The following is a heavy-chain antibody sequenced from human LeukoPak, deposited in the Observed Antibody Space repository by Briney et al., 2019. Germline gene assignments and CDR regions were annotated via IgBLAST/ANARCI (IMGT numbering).Heavy chain of an antibody. J-gene: IGHJ4*02. CDR2: IIPIFGTA. V-gene: IGHV1-69*01. CDR3: AREQDYGDYVPFDY. Sequence: ASVKVSCKASGGTFSSYAISWVRQAPGQGLEWMGGIIPIFGTANYAQKFQGRVTITADESTSTAYMELSSLRSEDTAVYYCAREQDYGDYVPFDYWGQGTLVTVS. CDR1: GGTFSSYA. D-gene: IGHD4-17*01.